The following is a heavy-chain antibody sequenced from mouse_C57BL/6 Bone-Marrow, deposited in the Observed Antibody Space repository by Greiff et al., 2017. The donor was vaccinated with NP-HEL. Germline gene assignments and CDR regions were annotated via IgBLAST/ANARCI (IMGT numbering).Heavy chain of an antibody. CDR1: GFTFSSYA. D-gene: IGHD2-1*01. CDR2: ISSGGDYI. CDR3: TRVGNYPVYYYAMDY. J-gene: IGHJ4*01. V-gene: IGHV5-9-1*02. Sequence: EVKLMESGEGLVKPGGSLKLSCAASGFTFSSYAMSWVRQTPEKRLEWVAYISSGGDYIYYADTVKGRFTISRDNARNTLYLQMSSLKSEDTAMYYCTRVGNYPVYYYAMDYWGQGTSVTVSS.